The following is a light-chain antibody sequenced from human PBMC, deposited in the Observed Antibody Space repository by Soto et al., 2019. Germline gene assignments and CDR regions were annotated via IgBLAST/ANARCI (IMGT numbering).Light chain of an antibody. V-gene: IGLV2-14*03. CDR1: SSDVGAYNY. CDR2: AVS. J-gene: IGLJ2*01. CDR3: SSYTSSNTVI. Sequence: QSALTQPASVSGSPGQSITISCTGTSSDVGAYNYVSWYQHHPGKAPKLMIYAVSNRPSGVSNRFSGSKSGNTASLTISGLQAEDEADYYCSSYTSSNTVIFGGGTKVT.